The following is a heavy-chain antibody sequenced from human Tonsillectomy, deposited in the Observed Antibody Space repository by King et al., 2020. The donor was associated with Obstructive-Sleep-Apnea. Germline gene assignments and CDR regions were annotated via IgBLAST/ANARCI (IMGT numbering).Heavy chain of an antibody. CDR2: IFYSGSA. V-gene: IGHV4-59*08. J-gene: IGHJ4*02. CDR3: ARHKRDYYDSSGYYNLFDY. CDR1: VGSISSYY. D-gene: IGHD3-22*01. Sequence: QLQESGPGLVKPSETLSLTCTVSVGSISSYYWSWIRQPPGKGRMWIGYIFYSGSANYNPSLKSQVTISLDTAKNQFSLKLSSVTAADTAVYYCARHKRDYYDSSGYYNLFDYWGQGTLVTVSS.